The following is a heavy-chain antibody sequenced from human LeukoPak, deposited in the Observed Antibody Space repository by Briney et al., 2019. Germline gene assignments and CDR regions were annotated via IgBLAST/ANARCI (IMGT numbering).Heavy chain of an antibody. CDR2: IYYSGST. J-gene: IGHJ4*02. D-gene: IGHD3-22*01. CDR1: GGSISSGGYY. CDR3: ARDSSGYQLDY. V-gene: IGHV4-30-4*08. Sequence: SQTLSLTCTVSGGSISSGGYYWTWSRQHPGKGVEWIGYIYYSGSTYYNPSLKSQVTMSVDTSKNQFSLRLSSVTAADTAVYYCARDSSGYQLDYWGQGTLVTVSS.